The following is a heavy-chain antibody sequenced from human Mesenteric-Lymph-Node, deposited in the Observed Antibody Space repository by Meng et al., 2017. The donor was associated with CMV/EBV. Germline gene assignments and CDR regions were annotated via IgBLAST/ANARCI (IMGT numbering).Heavy chain of an antibody. CDR3: ARVPSWEPSHLEY. V-gene: IGHV1-69*10. Sequence: SVKVSCKASGGTFSNLAFSWVRQAPGQGLEWMGGFIPILSSPKYAQNFQGRITMTRDTSTSTVYMELSSLRSEDTAVYYCARVPSWEPSHLEYWGQGTLVTVSS. D-gene: IGHD1-26*01. CDR1: GGTFSNLA. CDR2: FIPILSSP. J-gene: IGHJ4*02.